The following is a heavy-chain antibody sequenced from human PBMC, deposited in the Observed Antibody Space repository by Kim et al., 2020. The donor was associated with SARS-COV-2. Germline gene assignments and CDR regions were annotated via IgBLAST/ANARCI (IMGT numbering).Heavy chain of an antibody. CDR3: ASDHSGWSLL. J-gene: IGHJ2*01. V-gene: IGHV3-48*03. Sequence: GGSLRLSCAASGFAFSGYEMNWVRQAPGKGLEWISYISPDSATKFYADSVKDRFTISRDNAKNSLFLQMSGLRADDTAVYYCASDHSGWSLLWGRGTLLT. CDR2: ISPDSATK. CDR1: GFAFSGYE. D-gene: IGHD6-19*01.